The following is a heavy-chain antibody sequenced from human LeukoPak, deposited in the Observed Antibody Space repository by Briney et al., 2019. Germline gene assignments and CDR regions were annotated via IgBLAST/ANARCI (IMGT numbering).Heavy chain of an antibody. D-gene: IGHD1-26*01. CDR3: ASSSGSYVWFDP. V-gene: IGHV5-51*01. CDR2: IYPADSTA. CDR1: GYSFTTYW. J-gene: IGHJ5*02. Sequence: GESLKISCKASGYSFTTYWIGWVRQVPGKGLEWVGIIYPADSTAKYSPSFQGQVTISAAKSISTAYLQWSSLKASDTAMYYCASSSGSYVWFDPWGQGTLVTVSS.